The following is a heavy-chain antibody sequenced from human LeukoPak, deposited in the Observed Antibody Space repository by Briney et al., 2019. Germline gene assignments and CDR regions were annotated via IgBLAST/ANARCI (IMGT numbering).Heavy chain of an antibody. V-gene: IGHV3-21*04. CDR1: GFTFSNYN. CDR3: ARVGSGSYYHYYYYMDV. Sequence: GGSLRLSCVASGFTFSNYNMNWVRHAPGKGLEWVSSITSSSSYIFYADSVKGRFTISRDNAKNSLYLQMNSLRAEDTAVYYCARVGSGSYYHYYYYMDVWGKGTTVTISS. D-gene: IGHD3-10*01. J-gene: IGHJ6*03. CDR2: ITSSSSYI.